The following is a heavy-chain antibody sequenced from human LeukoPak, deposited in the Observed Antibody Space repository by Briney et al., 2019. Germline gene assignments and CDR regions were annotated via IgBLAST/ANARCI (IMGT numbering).Heavy chain of an antibody. CDR3: ARLEYSSSWYFDY. CDR2: ISSRGTTI. J-gene: IGHJ4*02. D-gene: IGHD6-13*01. CDR1: GFTFSSYE. Sequence: GGSLRLSCAASGFTFSSYEMNWVRQAPGKGLEWISYISSRGTTIYYADSVKGRFSISRDIAKNSVYLQMNSLRAEDTAVYYCARLEYSSSWYFDYWGQGTLVTVSS. V-gene: IGHV3-48*03.